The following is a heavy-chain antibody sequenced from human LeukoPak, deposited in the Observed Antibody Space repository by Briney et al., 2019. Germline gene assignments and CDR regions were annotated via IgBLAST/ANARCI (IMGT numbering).Heavy chain of an antibody. J-gene: IGHJ4*02. D-gene: IGHD3-16*02. V-gene: IGHV1-69*05. Sequence: SVKVSCKASGGTFSSFAIIWVRQAPGQGLEWLGRIIPIFGTANYAQKFQGRVTITTDESTSTAYMELSSLRSEDTAVYYCARSLRAYYDYVWGSYRFDYWGQGTLVTVSS. CDR3: ARSLRAYYDYVWGSYRFDY. CDR1: GGTFSSFA. CDR2: IIPIFGTA.